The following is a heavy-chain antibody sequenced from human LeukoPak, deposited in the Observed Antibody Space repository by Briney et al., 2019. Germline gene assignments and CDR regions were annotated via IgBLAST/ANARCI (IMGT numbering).Heavy chain of an antibody. CDR1: GGSISNKY. J-gene: IGHJ4*02. CDR3: ARHPSMTTVTYDY. V-gene: IGHV4-59*08. CDR2: IYYSGST. D-gene: IGHD4-17*01. Sequence: SETLSLTCTVSGGSISNKYWSWIRQPPGKGLEWIGYIYYSGSTNYNPSLKSRVTISVDTSKNQFSLKLGSVTAADTAVYYCARHPSMTTVTYDYWGQGTLVTVSS.